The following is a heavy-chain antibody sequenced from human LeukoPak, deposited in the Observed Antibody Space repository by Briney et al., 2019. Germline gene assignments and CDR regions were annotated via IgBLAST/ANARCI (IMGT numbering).Heavy chain of an antibody. V-gene: IGHV3-30-3*01. CDR3: ARAVCGDATDDGGHY. D-gene: IGHD4-17*01. Sequence: PGGSLRLSCAASGFTFSSYAMHWVRQAPGRGLEWVAVISRDGIIKSFADSVKGRFTISRDNSKNTLYLQMNSLRTEDTAVYYCARAVCGDATDDGGHYWGQGTLVTVSS. CDR2: ISRDGIIK. CDR1: GFTFSSYA. J-gene: IGHJ4*02.